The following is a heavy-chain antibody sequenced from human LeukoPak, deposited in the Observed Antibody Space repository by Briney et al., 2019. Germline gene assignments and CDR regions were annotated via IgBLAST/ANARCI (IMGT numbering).Heavy chain of an antibody. J-gene: IGHJ4*02. CDR1: GGSISSGGYY. Sequence: SQTLSLTCTVSGGSISSGGYYWSWIRQHPGKGLEWIGYIYYSGSTYYNPSLKSRVTMSVDTSKNQFSLKLSSVTAADTAVYYCARTTYYYGSGSSPHLDYWGQGTLVTVSS. V-gene: IGHV4-31*03. CDR2: IYYSGST. D-gene: IGHD3-10*01. CDR3: ARTTYYYGSGSSPHLDY.